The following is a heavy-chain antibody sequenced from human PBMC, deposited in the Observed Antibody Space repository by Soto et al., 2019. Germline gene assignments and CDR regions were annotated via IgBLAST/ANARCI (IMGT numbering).Heavy chain of an antibody. J-gene: IGHJ4*02. CDR3: AREGYYYDSSGYSNFDY. CDR2: ISAYNGNT. V-gene: IGHV1-18*01. D-gene: IGHD3-22*01. Sequence: ASVKVSGKASGYTFTSYGISWVRQAPGQGLEWMGWISAYNGNTNYAQKLQGRVTMTTDTSTSTAYMELRSLRSDDTAVYYCAREGYYYDSSGYSNFDYWGQGTLVTVSS. CDR1: GYTFTSYG.